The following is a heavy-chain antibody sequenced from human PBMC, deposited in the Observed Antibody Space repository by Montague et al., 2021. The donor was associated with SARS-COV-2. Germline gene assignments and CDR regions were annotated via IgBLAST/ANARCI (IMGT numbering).Heavy chain of an antibody. CDR3: AREDSWNRFDP. D-gene: IGHD1-20*01. CDR1: GGSINSDY. J-gene: IGHJ5*02. Sequence: SETLSLTCTVSGGSINSDYCSWIRQPPRTGLEWIGYIYYSGSTNYNSSLKSQVTISVDTSKYQFSLKLISVAAADTAVCYCAREDSWNRFDPWGQGILVTVSS. CDR2: IYYSGST. V-gene: IGHV4-59*01.